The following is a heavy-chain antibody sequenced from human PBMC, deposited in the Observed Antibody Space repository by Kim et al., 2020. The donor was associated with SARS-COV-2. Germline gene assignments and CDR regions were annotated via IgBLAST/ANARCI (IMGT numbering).Heavy chain of an antibody. CDR1: GASFSGYY. J-gene: IGHJ4*02. Sequence: SENLSLTCGVYGASFSGYYWSWIRQPPVKGLEWIGEINHSGSTNYNPSLKSRVTISVDTSKNQFSLRLSSVTAADTAVYYCAGGPYYYHSGSYKNWGQGTVVTVSS. CDR2: INHSGST. CDR3: AGGPYYYHSGSYKN. V-gene: IGHV4-34*01. D-gene: IGHD3-10*01.